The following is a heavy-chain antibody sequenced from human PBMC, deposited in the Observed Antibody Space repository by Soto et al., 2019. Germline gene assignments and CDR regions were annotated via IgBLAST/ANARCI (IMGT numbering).Heavy chain of an antibody. J-gene: IGHJ4*02. CDR3: ARRAFDCSGGSCYEYYFDY. CDR1: GYSFTSYW. CDR2: IYPGDSDT. D-gene: IGHD2-15*01. V-gene: IGHV5-51*01. Sequence: PGESLKISCKGSGYSFTSYWIGWVRQMPGKGLEWMGIIYPGDSDTRYSPSFQGQVTISADKSISTAYLQWSSLKASDTAMYYCARRAFDCSGGSCYEYYFDYWGQGTLVTVSS.